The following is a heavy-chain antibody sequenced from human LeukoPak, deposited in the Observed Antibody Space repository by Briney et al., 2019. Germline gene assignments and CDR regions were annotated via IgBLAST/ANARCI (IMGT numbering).Heavy chain of an antibody. D-gene: IGHD3-16*02. CDR1: GFTVSSNY. V-gene: IGHV3-33*08. Sequence: PGGSLRLSCAASGFTVSSNYMSWVRQAPGKGLEWVAVIGHDGSNKDYAESVKGRFTISRDNSKNTLYLEMNSLRVEDTAVYYCARDKSKGRYFDYWGQGTLVTVSS. CDR3: ARDKSKGRYFDY. J-gene: IGHJ4*02. CDR2: IGHDGSNK.